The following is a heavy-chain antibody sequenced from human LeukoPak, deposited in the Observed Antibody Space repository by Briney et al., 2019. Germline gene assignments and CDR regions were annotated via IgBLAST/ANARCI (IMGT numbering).Heavy chain of an antibody. CDR2: IIPILGIA. D-gene: IGHD4-17*01. Sequence: ASVKVSCKASGGTFSSYAISWVRQAPGQGLEWMGRIIPILGIANYAQKFQGRVTITADKSTSTAYMELSSLRSEDTAVYYCARVSYGDYVACGIDYWGQGTLVTVSS. CDR1: GGTFSSYA. J-gene: IGHJ4*02. V-gene: IGHV1-69*04. CDR3: ARVSYGDYVACGIDY.